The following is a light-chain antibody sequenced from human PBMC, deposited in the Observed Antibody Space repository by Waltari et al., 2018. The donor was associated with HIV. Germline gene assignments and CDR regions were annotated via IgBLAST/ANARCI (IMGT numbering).Light chain of an antibody. CDR1: SSDVGGYNY. CDR3: SSYTSSSTLVV. V-gene: IGLV2-14*01. Sequence: QSALTQPASVSGSPGQSITISCTGTSSDVGGYNYVSWYQQNPGKAPKLLIDEVSNRPSGVSKRFSGSKSGHTASLPISGLQAEDEADYYCSSYTSSSTLVVFGGGTKLTVL. J-gene: IGLJ2*01. CDR2: EVS.